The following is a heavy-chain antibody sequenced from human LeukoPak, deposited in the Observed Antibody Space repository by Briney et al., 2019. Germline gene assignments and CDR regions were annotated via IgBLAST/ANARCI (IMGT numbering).Heavy chain of an antibody. V-gene: IGHV1-18*01. J-gene: IGHJ4*02. CDR3: ARDDFWSGFYYFDY. CDR1: GYTFTSYG. D-gene: IGHD3-3*01. CDR2: ISAYNGNT. Sequence: GASVKVSCKASGYTFTSYGISWVRQAPGQGLELRGWISAYNGNTNYAQKLQGRVTMTTDTSTSTAYMVLRSLRSDDTAVYYCARDDFWSGFYYFDYWGQGTLVTVSS.